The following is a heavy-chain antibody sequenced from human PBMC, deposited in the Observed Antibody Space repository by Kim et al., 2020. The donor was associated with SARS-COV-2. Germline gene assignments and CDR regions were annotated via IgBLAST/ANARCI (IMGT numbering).Heavy chain of an antibody. D-gene: IGHD2-15*01. J-gene: IGHJ5*02. CDR3: ARHEGGRLLALPNWFDP. CDR1: GYSFTSYW. Sequence: GESLKISCKGSGYSFTSYWIGWVRQMPGKGLEWMGIIYPGDSDTRYSPSFQGQVTISADKSISTAYLQWSSLKASDTAMYYCARHEGGRLLALPNWFDPWGQGTLVTVSS. CDR2: IYPGDSDT. V-gene: IGHV5-51*01.